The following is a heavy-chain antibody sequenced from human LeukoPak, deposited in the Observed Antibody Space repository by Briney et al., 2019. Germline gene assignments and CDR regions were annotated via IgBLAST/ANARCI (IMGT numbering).Heavy chain of an antibody. CDR2: IVVGSGNT. CDR1: GFTFTSSA. CDR3: AADGAVVPRLYYYYMDV. D-gene: IGHD4-23*01. Sequence: SVKVSCKASGFTFTSSAVQWVRQARGQRLEWIGWIVVGSGNTNYAQKFQERVTITRDMSTSTAYMELSSLRSEDTAVYYCAADGAVVPRLYYYYMDVGGKGPTVTVSS. J-gene: IGHJ6*03. V-gene: IGHV1-58*01.